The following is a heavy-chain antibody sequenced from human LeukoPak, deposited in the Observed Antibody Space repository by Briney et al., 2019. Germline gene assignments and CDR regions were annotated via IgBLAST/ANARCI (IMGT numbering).Heavy chain of an antibody. Sequence: GGSLRLSCAASGFTFSSYAMSWVRQAPGKGLEWVSAISGSGGSTYYADSVKGWFTISRDNSKNTLYLQMNSLRAEDTAVYYCAKDLSAQRYYYYYYMDVWGKGTTVTVSS. CDR2: ISGSGGST. D-gene: IGHD2/OR15-2a*01. CDR3: AKDLSAQRYYYYYYMDV. J-gene: IGHJ6*03. V-gene: IGHV3-23*01. CDR1: GFTFSSYA.